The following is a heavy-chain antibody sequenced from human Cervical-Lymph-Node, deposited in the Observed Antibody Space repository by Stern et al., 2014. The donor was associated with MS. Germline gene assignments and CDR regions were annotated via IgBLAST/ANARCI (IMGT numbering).Heavy chain of an antibody. D-gene: IGHD5-24*01. CDR1: GYTFTSYG. Sequence: VHLVESGAEVKKPGASVKVSCKASGYTFTSYGISWVRQAPGQGLEWMGWISAYNGNTNYAQKLQGRVTMTTDTSTSTAYMELRSLRSDDTAVYYCARDGDGYNHNYYYYGMDVWGQGTTVTVSS. V-gene: IGHV1-18*01. CDR3: ARDGDGYNHNYYYYGMDV. J-gene: IGHJ6*02. CDR2: ISAYNGNT.